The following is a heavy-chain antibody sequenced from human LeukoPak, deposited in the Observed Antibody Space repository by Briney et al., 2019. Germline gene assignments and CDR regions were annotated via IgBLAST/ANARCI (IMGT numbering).Heavy chain of an antibody. CDR3: ATTGGSGAGS. Sequence: SETLSLTCTVSGGSISRYYWSWIRQPPGKGLEWIGYVYYNGNTNYNPSLKSRVTISAATSKSQFSLKLNSVTAADTAVYYCATTGGSGAGSWGQGTVVTVSS. J-gene: IGHJ5*02. CDR1: GGSISRYY. D-gene: IGHD5-12*01. V-gene: IGHV4-59*01. CDR2: VYYNGNT.